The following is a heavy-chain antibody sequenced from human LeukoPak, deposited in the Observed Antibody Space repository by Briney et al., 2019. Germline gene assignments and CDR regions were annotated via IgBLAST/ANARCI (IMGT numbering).Heavy chain of an antibody. Sequence: GGSLRLSCAASGFTFSSNAMSWVRQAPGKGLEWVSVITGNTGSTYYADSVRGRFTISRDNSKNTLSLQMNSLRAEDTAVYYCAKDAVAPGSGGDYFDYWGQGTLVTVSS. V-gene: IGHV3-23*01. CDR2: ITGNTGST. CDR1: GFTFSSNA. CDR3: AKDAVAPGSGGDYFDY. D-gene: IGHD3-10*01. J-gene: IGHJ4*02.